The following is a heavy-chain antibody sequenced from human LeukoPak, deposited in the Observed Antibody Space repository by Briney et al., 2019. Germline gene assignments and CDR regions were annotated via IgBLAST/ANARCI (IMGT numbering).Heavy chain of an antibody. D-gene: IGHD4-17*01. CDR1: GYTFPSYD. J-gene: IGHJ4*02. V-gene: IGHV1-8*01. Sequence: ASVKVSCKASGYTFPSYDVHWVRQATGQGLEWMGYINPNSGHTTYAQRFQGRITMTRDTSISTAYMELTSLTSEDTAIYYCARELRRDAYWGQGTLVTVSS. CDR3: ARELRRDAY. CDR2: INPNSGHT.